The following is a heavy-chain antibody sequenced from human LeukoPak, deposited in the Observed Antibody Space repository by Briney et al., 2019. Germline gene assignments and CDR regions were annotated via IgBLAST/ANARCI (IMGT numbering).Heavy chain of an antibody. Sequence: RGSLRLSCAASRFTFSSYGMHWVRQAPGKGLEWVTFINYDGSKEYYADSVKGRFTISRDSSKNTLYLQMNSLRAEDTAVYYCAKDEVVPSYYYIDVWGKGTTVTVSS. CDR1: RFTFSSYG. CDR2: INYDGSKE. V-gene: IGHV3-30*02. J-gene: IGHJ6*03. CDR3: AKDEVVPSYYYIDV. D-gene: IGHD2-2*01.